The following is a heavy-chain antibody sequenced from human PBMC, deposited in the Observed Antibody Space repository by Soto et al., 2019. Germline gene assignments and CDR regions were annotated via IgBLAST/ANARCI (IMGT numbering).Heavy chain of an antibody. J-gene: IGHJ4*02. CDR3: ARGGEMATASDY. CDR1: GFTFSSYG. D-gene: IGHD5-18*01. Sequence: PGGSLRLSCAASGFTFSSYGMNWVRQAPGKGLEWVSYISSSGSTIYYADSVKGRFTISRDNAKNSLYLQMNSLRAEDTAVYYCARGGEMATASDYWGQGTLVTVSS. CDR2: ISSSGSTI. V-gene: IGHV3-48*03.